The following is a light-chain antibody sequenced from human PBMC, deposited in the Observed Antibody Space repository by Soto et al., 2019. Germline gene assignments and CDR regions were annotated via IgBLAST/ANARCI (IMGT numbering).Light chain of an antibody. Sequence: EVVLTQSPGSLSLSPGDRVTLSCRASQSLVNTYVAWYQQKPGQAPRLIIYDASTSATGIPDMFSGSGARKVFTLSSTRLDHDVFAVYCCQSYGSSRTFGHGTKVEI. CDR3: QSYGSSRT. CDR2: DAS. CDR1: QSLVNTY. J-gene: IGKJ1*01. V-gene: IGKV3-20*01.